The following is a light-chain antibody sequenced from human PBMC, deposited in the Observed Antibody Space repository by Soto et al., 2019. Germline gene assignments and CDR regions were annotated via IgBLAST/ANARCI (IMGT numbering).Light chain of an antibody. CDR1: SSNIGSND. V-gene: IGLV1-44*01. J-gene: IGLJ7*01. CDR3: ATWDDSLNAVV. CDR2: TNF. Sequence: QSALTQPPSASGTPGQRVTISCSGSSSNIGSNDVIWYQHLPETAPRLLIYTNFQRPSGVPDRFSGSKSGTSASLAISGLQSEDEAEYYCATWDDSLNAVVFGGGTQLTVL.